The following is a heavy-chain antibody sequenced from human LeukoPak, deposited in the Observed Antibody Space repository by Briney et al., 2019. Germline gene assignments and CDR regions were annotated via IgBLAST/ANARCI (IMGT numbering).Heavy chain of an antibody. V-gene: IGHV4-39*02. J-gene: IGHJ6*02. Sequence: SETLSLTCSVSGGSISKSPYYWAWIRQTPGKGLEWIANIYYSGNTYYNLSLKSRVTISVDTSKNHFSLKLNSVTAADTAVYYCARSGPCCSGGSCYAYAMDVWGQGTTATVSS. D-gene: IGHD2-15*01. CDR3: ARSGPCCSGGSCYAYAMDV. CDR2: IYYSGNT. CDR1: GGSISKSPYY.